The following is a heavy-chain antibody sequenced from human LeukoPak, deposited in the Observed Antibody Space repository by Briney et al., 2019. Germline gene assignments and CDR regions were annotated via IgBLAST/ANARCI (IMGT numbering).Heavy chain of an antibody. CDR1: GYTFTSYD. J-gene: IGHJ4*02. CDR2: MNPNSGNT. Sequence: ASVKVSCKASGYTFTSYDINWVRQATGQGLERMGWMNPNSGNTGYAQKFQGRVTMTRNTSISTAYMELSSLRSEDTAVYYCAKDWGEYFDYVWGSFTSFDSWGQGTLVTVSS. V-gene: IGHV1-8*01. CDR3: AKDWGEYFDYVWGSFTSFDS. D-gene: IGHD3-16*01.